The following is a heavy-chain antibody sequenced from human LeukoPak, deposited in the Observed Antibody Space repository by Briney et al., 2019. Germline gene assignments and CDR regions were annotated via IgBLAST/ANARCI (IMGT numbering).Heavy chain of an antibody. CDR3: ARQRGANWFDP. J-gene: IGHJ5*02. Sequence: SETLSLTCTVSGGSISSNDYYWDWIRQPPGMGLEYIGSIYYSGSTYYNPSLKSRVTISVDTSKNQFSLKLSSVTAADTAVYYCARQRGANWFDPWGQGILVTVSS. CDR2: IYYSGST. CDR1: GGSISSNDYY. D-gene: IGHD1-26*01. V-gene: IGHV4-39*01.